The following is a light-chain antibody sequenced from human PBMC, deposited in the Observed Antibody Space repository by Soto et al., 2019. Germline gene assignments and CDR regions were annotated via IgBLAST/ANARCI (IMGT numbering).Light chain of an antibody. CDR1: QSISSW. Sequence: IQVTNSPFTLSSTVRDRVTITFRASQSISSWLAWYQQKPGKAPKLLIYKASTLKSGVPSRFSGSGSGTEFTLTISSLQPDDFATYYCQHYNSYSEAFGQGTKVDIK. J-gene: IGKJ1*01. V-gene: IGKV1-5*03. CDR2: KAS. CDR3: QHYNSYSEA.